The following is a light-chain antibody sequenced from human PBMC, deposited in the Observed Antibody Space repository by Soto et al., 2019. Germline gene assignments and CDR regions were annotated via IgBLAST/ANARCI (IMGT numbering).Light chain of an antibody. CDR2: EVN. V-gene: IGLV2-8*01. CDR3: SSYAGSYVWV. Sequence: QSVLTQPPSASGYPGQSVTISCTGTSSDVGGYNYVSWYQQHPGKAPTVMIYEVNKRPSGVPDRFSGSKSGNTASLTVSGLQAEDEADYYCSSYAGSYVWVFGGGTKLTVL. J-gene: IGLJ3*02. CDR1: SSDVGGYNY.